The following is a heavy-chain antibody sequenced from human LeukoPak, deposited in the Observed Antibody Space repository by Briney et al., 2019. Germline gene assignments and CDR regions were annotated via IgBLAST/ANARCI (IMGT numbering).Heavy chain of an antibody. V-gene: IGHV1-18*01. Sequence: ASVKVSCKASGYTFTSYGISWVRQAPGQGLEWMGWISAYNGNTNYAQKLQGRVTMTTDTSTSTAYMELRSLRSDDTAVYYCARVAVNTTIYYYYYMDVWGKGTTVTVSS. J-gene: IGHJ6*03. CDR3: ARVAVNTTIYYYYYMDV. CDR2: ISAYNGNT. CDR1: GYTFTSYG. D-gene: IGHD3-22*01.